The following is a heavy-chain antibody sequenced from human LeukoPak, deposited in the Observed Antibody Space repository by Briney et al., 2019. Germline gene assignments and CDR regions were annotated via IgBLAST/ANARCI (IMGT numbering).Heavy chain of an antibody. CDR3: AKDKHYYGSGSYYDY. J-gene: IGHJ4*02. Sequence: GGSLRLSCAASGFTFSSYGMHWVRQAPGKGLEWVAVISYDGSNKYYADSVKGRFTISRDNSKNTLYLQMNSLRAEDTAVYYCAKDKHYYGSGSYYDYWGQGALATVSS. CDR1: GFTFSSYG. D-gene: IGHD3-10*01. CDR2: ISYDGSNK. V-gene: IGHV3-30*18.